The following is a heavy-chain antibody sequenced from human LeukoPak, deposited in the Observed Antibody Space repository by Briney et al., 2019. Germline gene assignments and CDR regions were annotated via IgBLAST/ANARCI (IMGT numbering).Heavy chain of an antibody. CDR3: ARGMSGYYGMDV. J-gene: IGHJ6*02. CDR1: GFTFSSYW. Sequence: GGSLRLSCAASGFTFSSYWMHWVRRAPGKGLVWVSRIKSDGSNYYADSVKGRFTIFRDNAKNTLYLQMNSLRAEDTAVYYCARGMSGYYGMDVWGQGTTVTVSS. CDR2: IKSDGSN. V-gene: IGHV3-74*01.